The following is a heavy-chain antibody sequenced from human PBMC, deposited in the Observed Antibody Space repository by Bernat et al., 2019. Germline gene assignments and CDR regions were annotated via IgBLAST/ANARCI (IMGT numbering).Heavy chain of an antibody. V-gene: IGHV4-59*01. CDR3: ARLTVTTSFRGRHSRYFDL. D-gene: IGHD4-17*01. CDR2: IYYSGST. Sequence: QVQLQESGPGLVKPSETLSLTCTVSGGSISSYYWSWIRQPPGKGLEWIGYIYYSGSTNYNPSLKSRVTISVDTSKNQFSLKLSSVTAADTAVYYCARLTVTTSFRGRHSRYFDLWGHGTLVTVSS. CDR1: GGSISSYY. J-gene: IGHJ2*01.